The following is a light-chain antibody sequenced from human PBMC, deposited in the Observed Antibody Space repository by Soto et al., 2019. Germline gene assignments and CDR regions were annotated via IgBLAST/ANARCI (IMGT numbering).Light chain of an antibody. V-gene: IGLV2-14*01. J-gene: IGLJ1*01. Sequence: QSVLTQPASVSGSPGQSITISCTGTSSDIGGYSFVSWYQQLPGKTPKLIIYDVSNRPSGVSNRLSGSKSGNTASLTISGLQAEDEADYYCTSYTSSSTYVFGTGTKLTVL. CDR3: TSYTSSSTYV. CDR2: DVS. CDR1: SSDIGGYSF.